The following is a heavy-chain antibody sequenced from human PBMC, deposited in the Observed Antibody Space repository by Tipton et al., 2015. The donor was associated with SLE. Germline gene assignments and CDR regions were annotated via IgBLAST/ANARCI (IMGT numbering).Heavy chain of an antibody. CDR3: ARGVQLSPRAFDI. V-gene: IGHV4-34*01. CDR2: INHSGST. D-gene: IGHD2-2*01. J-gene: IGHJ3*02. CDR1: GGSFSGYY. Sequence: TLSLTCAVYGGSFSGYYWSWIHQPPGKGLEWIGEINHSGSTNYNPSLKSRVTISVDTSKNQFSLKPSSVTAADTAVYYCARGVQLSPRAFDIWGQGTMVTVSS.